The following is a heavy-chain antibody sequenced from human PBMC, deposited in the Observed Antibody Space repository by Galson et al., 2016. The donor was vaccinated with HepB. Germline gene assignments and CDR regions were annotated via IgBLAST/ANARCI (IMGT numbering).Heavy chain of an antibody. V-gene: IGHV4-34*01. CDR1: GERLNDYY. Sequence: SETLSLTCAVYGERLNDYYWTWIRQSPGKGLEWIGEINRRGSTNYSPSFKSRGTVSVDTSKRQFSLKLTSLTAADTAVYFCARVTRPFRSSYYGYNWFDPWGQGTLVTVSS. J-gene: IGHJ5*02. D-gene: IGHD3-3*01. CDR3: ARVTRPFRSSYYGYNWFDP. CDR2: INRRGST.